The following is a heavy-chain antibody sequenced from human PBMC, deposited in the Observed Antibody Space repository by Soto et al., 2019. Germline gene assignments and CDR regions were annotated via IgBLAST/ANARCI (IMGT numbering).Heavy chain of an antibody. CDR1: GFTFSNYT. CDR3: ARDQYYYSDFMGADNSDAFDI. Sequence: GGSLRLSCAASGFTFSNYTMNWVRQAPGKGLEWVSSISSSSSYIYYADSVKGRFTISRDNAKNSLYLQMNSLRAEDTAMYYCARDQYYYSDFMGADNSDAFDIWGQGTMVTVSS. CDR2: ISSSSSYI. V-gene: IGHV3-21*01. D-gene: IGHD3-10*01. J-gene: IGHJ3*02.